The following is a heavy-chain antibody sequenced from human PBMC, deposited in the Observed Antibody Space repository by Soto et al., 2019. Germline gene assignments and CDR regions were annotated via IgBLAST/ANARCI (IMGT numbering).Heavy chain of an antibody. CDR2: MFYSGST. CDR3: VTSSRTPSYACLYFYAMDV. Sequence: QLQLQESGPGLVKPSETLSLSCTFSGGSIKNDSFYWGWVRLSPGRGLEWIGNMFYSGSTYYNPSLKSRFTISVDTSKTHFSLKLSSVSAADTAVYYCVTSSRTPSYACLYFYAMDVWGRGTTVTVSS. CDR1: GGSIKNDSFY. J-gene: IGHJ6*02. V-gene: IGHV4-39*01. D-gene: IGHD2-15*01.